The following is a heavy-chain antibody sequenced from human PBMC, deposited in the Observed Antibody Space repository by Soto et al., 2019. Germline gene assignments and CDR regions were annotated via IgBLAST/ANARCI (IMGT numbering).Heavy chain of an antibody. J-gene: IGHJ6*03. D-gene: IGHD3-3*01. CDR1: GGTFISSA. V-gene: IGHV1-69*06. CDR2: IIPSFNKV. Sequence: QVQLVQSGAEVRKPGSSVKVSCMASGGTFISSAVTWVRHAPGPGLEWMATIIPSFNKVNYAQKFQDRVTIIADNSTSIAYMELRSLRSEDTALYYCARSTILGVIIGPMDVWGKGTTVTVSS. CDR3: ARSTILGVIIGPMDV.